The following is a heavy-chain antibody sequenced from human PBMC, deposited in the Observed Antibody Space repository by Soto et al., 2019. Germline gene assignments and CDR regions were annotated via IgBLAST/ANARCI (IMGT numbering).Heavy chain of an antibody. CDR2: ISYSGNT. J-gene: IGHJ4*02. V-gene: IGHV4-30-4*01. CDR1: GGSISSGDYY. Sequence: SETLSLTCTVSGGSISSGDYYWSWIRQPPGKGLEWFGYISYSGNTYYNPSLKSRLTISGDTSKNQFSLRLSSVTAADTAVYYCVRTNYDYVWGSYRFDFWGQGTLVTVSS. D-gene: IGHD3-16*02. CDR3: VRTNYDYVWGSYRFDF.